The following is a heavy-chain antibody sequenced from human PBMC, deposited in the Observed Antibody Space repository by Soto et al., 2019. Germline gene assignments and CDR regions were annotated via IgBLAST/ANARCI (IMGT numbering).Heavy chain of an antibody. CDR1: GFTFSSYA. CDR2: ISGSGDNT. J-gene: IGHJ6*02. CDR3: AKVRSNYYYYYGMDV. V-gene: IGHV3-23*01. Sequence: EVQLLESGGGLLEPGGSLRLSCAASGFTFSSYAMSWVRQAPGKGLGWVSAISGSGDNTYYAVSVKGRFTISRDNSKNTRYVQMNSLRAEDTDVYYCAKVRSNYYYYYGMDVWGQGTTVIVSS.